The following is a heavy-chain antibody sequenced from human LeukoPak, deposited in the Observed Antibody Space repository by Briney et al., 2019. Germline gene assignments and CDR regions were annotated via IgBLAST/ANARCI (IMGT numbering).Heavy chain of an antibody. Sequence: GRSLRLSCAASGFTFSAYGIHWVRQAPGKGLEWVAVVSSDGSSKFSADSVKGRFTISRDNSKNTLFLQMNSLGPEDTAVYYCAKDQIGWAPGYSSGPLDYWGQGTQVTVSS. CDR2: VSSDGSSK. CDR3: AKDQIGWAPGYSSGPLDY. V-gene: IGHV3-30*18. CDR1: GFTFSAYG. J-gene: IGHJ4*02. D-gene: IGHD6-19*01.